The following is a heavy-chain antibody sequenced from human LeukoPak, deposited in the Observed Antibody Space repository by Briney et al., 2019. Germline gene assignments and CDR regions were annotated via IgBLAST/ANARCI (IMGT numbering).Heavy chain of an antibody. D-gene: IGHD6-6*01. V-gene: IGHV4-39*01. CDR2: IYHAGTT. J-gene: IGHJ4*02. CDR1: GVSSISSDYY. Sequence: SETLSLTCTVSGVSSISSDYYWDWIRQPPGKGLEWIGAIYHAGTTYYNPSLKSRVTISVDTSKNQFSLKLSSVTAADTAVYYCARQADDSSSSLVYFDYWGQGTLVTVSS. CDR3: ARQADDSSSSLVYFDY.